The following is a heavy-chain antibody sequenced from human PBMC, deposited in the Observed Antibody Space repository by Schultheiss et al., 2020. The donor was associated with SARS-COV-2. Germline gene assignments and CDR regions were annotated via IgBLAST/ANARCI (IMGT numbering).Heavy chain of an antibody. J-gene: IGHJ6*03. V-gene: IGHV3-33*01. CDR3: ARDEEYSSSSLRGYYYYYYMDV. CDR2: IWYDGKTK. Sequence: GGSLRLSCAASGFTFNTFAMHWVRQAPGKGLEWLALIWYDGKTKFYADSVRGRFTISRDNSNNTLYLQLNTLRAGDTAVYYCARDEEYSSSSLRGYYYYYYMDVWGKGTTVTVSS. D-gene: IGHD6-6*01. CDR1: GFTFNTFA.